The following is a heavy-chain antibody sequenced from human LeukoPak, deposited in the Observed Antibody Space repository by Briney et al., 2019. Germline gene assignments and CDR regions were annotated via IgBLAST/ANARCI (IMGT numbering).Heavy chain of an antibody. CDR1: GFTFSSYW. D-gene: IGHD2/OR15-2a*01. V-gene: IGHV3-9*03. CDR2: ISWNSGSI. Sequence: PGGSLRLSCAASGFTFSSYWMSWVRQAPGKGLEWVSGISWNSGSIGYADSVKGRFTISRDNAKNSLYLQMNSLRAEDMALYYCAKDIDSGFSGTPCYFGYWGQGTLVTVSS. J-gene: IGHJ4*02. CDR3: AKDIDSGFSGTPCYFGY.